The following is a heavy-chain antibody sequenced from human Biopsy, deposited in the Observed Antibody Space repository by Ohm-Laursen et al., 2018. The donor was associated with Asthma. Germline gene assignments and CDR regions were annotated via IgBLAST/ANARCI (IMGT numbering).Heavy chain of an antibody. D-gene: IGHD3-22*01. Sequence: TLSLTCAIYGGPFSGYYWAWFRQPPGKGLEWIGEISHRGSTNYNPALKSRVTISMDTSNNHFSLQLPSVTAADTAVYFCARVETAGFYYRHWGQGTLVTVSS. CDR3: ARVETAGFYYRH. J-gene: IGHJ4*02. CDR1: GGPFSGYY. V-gene: IGHV4-34*01. CDR2: ISHRGST.